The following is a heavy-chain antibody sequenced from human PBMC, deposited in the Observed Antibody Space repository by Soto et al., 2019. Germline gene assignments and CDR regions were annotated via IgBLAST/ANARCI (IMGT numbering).Heavy chain of an antibody. V-gene: IGHV4-31*03. D-gene: IGHD2-21*01. CDR2: IYYSGTT. CDR3: AASCVGCGGFNYYGMDV. Sequence: SDTLSLTYSISGSAISIGGYYWNWIRQHPGKDLEWIGYIYYSGTTYYNPSLKSRVTISVDTSKNQFSLKLSSVTAADTALYYCAASCVGCGGFNYYGMDVWGQGTTVT. J-gene: IGHJ6*02. CDR1: GSAISIGGYY.